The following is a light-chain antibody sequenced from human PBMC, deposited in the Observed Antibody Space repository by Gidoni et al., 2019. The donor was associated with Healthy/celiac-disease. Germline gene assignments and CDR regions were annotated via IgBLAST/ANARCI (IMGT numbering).Light chain of an antibody. CDR2: WGS. J-gene: IGKJ4*01. CDR1: QSLLHSNGYNY. CDR3: MQAIQTPLA. V-gene: IGKV2-28*01. Sequence: VMTQSPLSLPVTPGEPASISCRSSQSLLHSNGYNYLYWYLQKPGQSPQLLIYWGSNRASGVPDRCRGSGSGTDITLKISRGEAEDVGVYYCMQAIQTPLAFGGGTKVEIK.